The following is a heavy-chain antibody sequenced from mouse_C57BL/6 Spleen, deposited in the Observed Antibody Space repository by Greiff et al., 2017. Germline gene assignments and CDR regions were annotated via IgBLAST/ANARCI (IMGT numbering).Heavy chain of an antibody. Sequence: EVQLVESGGDLVKPGGSLKLSCAASGFTFSSYGMSWVRQTPDKRLEWVATISSGGSYTYYPDIVKWRFTISRDNAKNTLYLQMSSLKSAYTAMYYCSRHLEDYWEDYFDYWGQGTTLTVSS. V-gene: IGHV5-6*01. J-gene: IGHJ2*01. CDR1: GFTFSSYG. CDR3: SRHLEDYWEDYFDY. D-gene: IGHD4-1*01. CDR2: ISSGGSYT.